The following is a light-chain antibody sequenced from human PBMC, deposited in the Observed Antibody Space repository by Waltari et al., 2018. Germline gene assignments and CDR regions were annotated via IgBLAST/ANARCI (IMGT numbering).Light chain of an antibody. CDR1: QTVRTTY. Sequence: EIVLTQSPGTLSLSPGERATLSCRASQTVRTTYLAWYKQKPGQAHTLLIYGASSRATGIPDRVSGSGSGTDFSLTISSLEPEDFAVYYCQQYDISPLTFGGGTKVEIK. CDR3: QQYDISPLT. CDR2: GAS. J-gene: IGKJ4*01. V-gene: IGKV3-20*01.